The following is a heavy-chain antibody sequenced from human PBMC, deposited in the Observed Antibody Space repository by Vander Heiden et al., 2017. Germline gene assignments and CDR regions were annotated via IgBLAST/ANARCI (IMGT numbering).Heavy chain of an antibody. CDR1: GFTFRDYS. CDR2: ISGSADDI. Sequence: EVQLMESGGGLVQPGGSLRLSCAASGFTFRDYSINWVRQAPGKGLEWVSHISGSADDIHYADSVKGRFTISRDNARNSLYLQMNSLRDEDTAVYYCASLMVRGVMRGVAFDIWGQGTMVTVSS. D-gene: IGHD3-10*01. CDR3: ASLMVRGVMRGVAFDI. V-gene: IGHV3-48*02. J-gene: IGHJ3*02.